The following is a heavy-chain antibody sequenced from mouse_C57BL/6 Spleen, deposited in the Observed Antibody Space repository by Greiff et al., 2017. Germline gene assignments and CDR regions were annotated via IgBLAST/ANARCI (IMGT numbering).Heavy chain of an antibody. CDR1: GFTFSSYA. CDR2: ISDGGSYT. CDR3: ARDGAYYGSCFDY. J-gene: IGHJ2*01. Sequence: EVMLVESGGGLVKPGGSLKLSCAASGFTFSSYAMSWVRQTPEKRLEWVATISDGGSYTYYPENVKGRFTISRDNAKTNLYLQMSHLKSEDTAMYYCARDGAYYGSCFDYWGQGTTLTVSS. V-gene: IGHV5-4*01. D-gene: IGHD1-1*01.